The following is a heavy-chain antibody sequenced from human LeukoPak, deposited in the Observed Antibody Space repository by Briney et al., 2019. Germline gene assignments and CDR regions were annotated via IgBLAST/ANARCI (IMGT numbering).Heavy chain of an antibody. J-gene: IGHJ3*02. CDR3: ARDRQDCDVSFFGTSCYFLLRRKGAFDI. V-gene: IGHV1-2*02. CDR1: GYTFTGYY. D-gene: IGHD2-2*01. CDR2: INPNSGGT. Sequence: ASVKVSCKASGYTFTGYYMHWVRQAPGQGLEWMGWINPNSGGTNYAQKFQGRVTMTRDASISTAYMELSRLRSDDTAVYYCARDRQDCDVSFFGTSCYFLLRRKGAFDIWGQGTMVTVSS.